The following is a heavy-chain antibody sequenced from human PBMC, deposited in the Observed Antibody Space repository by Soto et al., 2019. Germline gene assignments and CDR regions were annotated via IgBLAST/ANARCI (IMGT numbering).Heavy chain of an antibody. V-gene: IGHV4-4*02. D-gene: IGHD3-16*01. J-gene: IGHJ4*02. Sequence: QVQLQESGPGLVKPSGTLSLTCAVSGDSISTNHWWTWVRQPPGKGLEWIGEVYHSGSTNYSPSLKRRVVISVDMPNNLFSLTLTSVPAADTAVYYCASSGGGEDYWGQGTLVTVSS. CDR2: VYHSGST. CDR3: ASSGGGEDY. CDR1: GDSISTNHW.